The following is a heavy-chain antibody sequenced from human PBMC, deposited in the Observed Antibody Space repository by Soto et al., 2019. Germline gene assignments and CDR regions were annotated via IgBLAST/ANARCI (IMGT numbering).Heavy chain of an antibody. J-gene: IGHJ4*02. Sequence: GGSLRLSCAASGFTFSSYSMNWVRQAPGKGLEWVSYISSSSSTIYYADSVKGRFTISRDNAKNLLYLQMNSLRAEDTAVYYCARMTRIRDDYWGQGTLVTVSS. V-gene: IGHV3-48*01. D-gene: IGHD2-15*01. CDR1: GFTFSSYS. CDR3: ARMTRIRDDY. CDR2: ISSSSSTI.